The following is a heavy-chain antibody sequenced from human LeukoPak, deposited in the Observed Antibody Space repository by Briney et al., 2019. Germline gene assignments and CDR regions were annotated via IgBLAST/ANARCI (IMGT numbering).Heavy chain of an antibody. Sequence: GGSLTLSCSASGXTFSSYAIHWVRQAPGRGLEFVSGISSNGDSIYYTDSVKGRFAISRDNSKNTLYLQMTSLRADDAAVYYCVKGSESYYDSKSDYWGQGTLVTVSS. V-gene: IGHV3-64D*06. J-gene: IGHJ4*02. CDR2: ISSNGDSI. D-gene: IGHD3-22*01. CDR3: VKGSESYYDSKSDY. CDR1: GXTFSSYA.